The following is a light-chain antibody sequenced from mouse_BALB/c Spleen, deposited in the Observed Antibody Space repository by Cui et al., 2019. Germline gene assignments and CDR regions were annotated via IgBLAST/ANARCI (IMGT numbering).Light chain of an antibody. CDR1: QSLLNSGNQKNY. J-gene: IGKJ1*01. CDR2: GAS. CDR3: QNDHSYPWT. V-gene: IGKV8-28*01. Sequence: DIVMTQSPSSLSVSAGEKVTMSCKSSQSLLNSGNQKNYLAWYQHKPGQPPKLLIYGASTRESGVPDRFTGSGSGTDFTLTISSVQAEDLAVYYCQNDHSYPWTFGGGTKLEIK.